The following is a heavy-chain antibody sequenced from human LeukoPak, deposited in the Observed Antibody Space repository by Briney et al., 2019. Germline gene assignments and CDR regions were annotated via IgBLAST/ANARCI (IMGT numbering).Heavy chain of an antibody. J-gene: IGHJ4*02. CDR1: GGSFSGYY. D-gene: IGHD1-14*01. Sequence: SETPPLTCAVYGGSFSGYYWSWIRQPPGKGLEWIGEINHSGSTNYNPSLKSRVTISVDTSKNQFSLKLSSVTAADTAVYYCARGGGNLGYFDYWGQGTLVTVSS. CDR3: ARGGGNLGYFDY. CDR2: INHSGST. V-gene: IGHV4-34*01.